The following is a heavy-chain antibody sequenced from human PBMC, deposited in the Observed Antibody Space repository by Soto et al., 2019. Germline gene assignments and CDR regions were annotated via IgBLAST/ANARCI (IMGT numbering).Heavy chain of an antibody. Sequence: SETLSLTCTVSGGSVSSGTYYWSWIRQPPGKGLEWIGYISYSGSTNYNPSLKSRVTISVDTSKNQFSLNLFSVSAADTAVYYCAREWSYFDYWGQGTLVTVSS. CDR3: AREWSYFDY. J-gene: IGHJ4*02. CDR1: GGSVSSGTYY. V-gene: IGHV4-61*01. CDR2: ISYSGST. D-gene: IGHD2-8*01.